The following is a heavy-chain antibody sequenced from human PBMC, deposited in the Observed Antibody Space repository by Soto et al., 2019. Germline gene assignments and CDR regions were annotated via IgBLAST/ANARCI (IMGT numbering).Heavy chain of an antibody. V-gene: IGHV3-15*01. Sequence: GGSLRLSCAASGCSFDKAWMSWVRLTPGKGLEWVGRIKNKTDGGITDYPAPVRGRFSVSRDDSRSMLFLQMNSLRAEDTAMYYCARHPNNWNYLDSLQNDYWGQGTLVPVSS. J-gene: IGHJ4*02. CDR1: GCSFDKAW. D-gene: IGHD1-7*01. CDR2: IKNKTDGGIT. CDR3: ARHPNNWNYLDSLQNDY.